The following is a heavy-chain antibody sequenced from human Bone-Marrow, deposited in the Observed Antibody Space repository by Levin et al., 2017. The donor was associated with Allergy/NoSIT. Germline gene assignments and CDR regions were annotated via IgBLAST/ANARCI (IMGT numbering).Heavy chain of an antibody. CDR3: ANSGEFDY. J-gene: IGHJ4*02. CDR1: GLTFSRFG. V-gene: IGHV3-30*18. Sequence: GGSLRLSCAASGLTFSRFGLHWVRQAPGKGLEWVALITSDGSSKFYADSVKGRFIISRDNSKSTLYLQMNSLRPEDTAVYYCANSGEFDYWGQGTLVSVSS. CDR2: ITSDGSSK. D-gene: IGHD2-21*01.